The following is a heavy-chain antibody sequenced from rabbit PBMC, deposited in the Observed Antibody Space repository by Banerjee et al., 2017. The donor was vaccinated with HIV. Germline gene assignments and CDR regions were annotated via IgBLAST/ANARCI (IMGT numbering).Heavy chain of an antibody. CDR2: IYAGSSGST. CDR1: GFSFSSSYY. V-gene: IGHV1S40*01. Sequence: QSLEESGGDLVKPGASLTLTCTASGFSFSSSYYMCWVRQAPGKGLEWIACIYAGSSGSTYYASWAKGRFTISKTSSTTVTLQMTSLTAADTATYFCARDAVDADYGHAHDLWGQGTLVTVS. D-gene: IGHD6-1*01. J-gene: IGHJ4*01. CDR3: ARDAVDADYGHAHDL.